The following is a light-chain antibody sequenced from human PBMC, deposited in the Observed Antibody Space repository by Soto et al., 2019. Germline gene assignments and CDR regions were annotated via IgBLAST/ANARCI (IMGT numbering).Light chain of an antibody. CDR2: DNR. CDR1: SSNIGINT. CDR3: AAWDVSLKGFV. J-gene: IGLJ1*01. V-gene: IGLV1-44*01. Sequence: QSVLTQPPSASGTPGQRVTFSCSGSSSNIGINTVNWYQQLPGTAPQLLISDNRRRPSGVPDRFSGSKSGTSASLAISGLQSEDEATYFCAAWDVSLKGFVFGTGTKSPS.